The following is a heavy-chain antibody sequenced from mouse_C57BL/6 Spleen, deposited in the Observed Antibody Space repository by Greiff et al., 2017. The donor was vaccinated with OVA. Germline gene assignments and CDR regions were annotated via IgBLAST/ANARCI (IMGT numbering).Heavy chain of an antibody. CDR3: ASYYYGSSYGLFDY. V-gene: IGHV1-64*01. Sequence: VQLQQPGAELVKPGASVKLSCKASGYTFTSYWMHWVKQRPGQGLEWIGMIHPNSGSTNYNEKFKSKATLTVDKSSSTAYMQLSSLTSEDSAVYYCASYYYGSSYGLFDYWGQGTTLTVSS. CDR2: IHPNSGST. J-gene: IGHJ2*01. D-gene: IGHD1-1*01. CDR1: GYTFTSYW.